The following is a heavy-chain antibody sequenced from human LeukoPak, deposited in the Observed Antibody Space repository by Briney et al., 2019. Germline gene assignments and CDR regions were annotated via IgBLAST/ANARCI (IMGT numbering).Heavy chain of an antibody. V-gene: IGHV3-23*01. D-gene: IGHD3-10*01. Sequence: PGGSLRLSCAASGFTFSSYAMSWVRQAPGKGLEWVSAISGSGGSTYYADSVKGRFTISRDNSKNTLYLQMNSLRAEDTAVYYCAKAALLWFGELSHKRYYFDYWGQGTLVTVSS. CDR1: GFTFSSYA. CDR3: AKAALLWFGELSHKRYYFDY. J-gene: IGHJ4*02. CDR2: ISGSGGST.